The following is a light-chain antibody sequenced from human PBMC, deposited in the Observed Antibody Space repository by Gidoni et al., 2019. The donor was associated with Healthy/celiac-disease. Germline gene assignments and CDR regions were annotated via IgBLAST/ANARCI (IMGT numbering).Light chain of an antibody. CDR3: QQRSRT. CDR1: QSVSSY. Sequence: EIVLTQSPATLSLSPGERATLSCRASQSVSSYLAWYQQKPGQAPRLLIYDASNRATGIPARFSGSGSWTDFTLTIRSLEPEDFAVYYCQQRSRTFGGGTKVEIK. J-gene: IGKJ4*01. CDR2: DAS. V-gene: IGKV3-11*01.